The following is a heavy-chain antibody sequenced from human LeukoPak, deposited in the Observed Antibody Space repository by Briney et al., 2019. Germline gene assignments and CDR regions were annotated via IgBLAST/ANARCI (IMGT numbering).Heavy chain of an antibody. Sequence: SETLSLTCPVSGGSISSYYWSWIRQPPGKGLEWIGYIYYSGSTNYNPSLKSRVTISVDTSKNQFSLKLSSVTAADTAVYYCARDPYDYVWGSYLIADIWGQGTLVTVSS. J-gene: IGHJ4*02. CDR2: IYYSGST. V-gene: IGHV4-59*01. CDR3: ARDPYDYVWGSYLIADI. CDR1: GGSISSYY. D-gene: IGHD3-16*02.